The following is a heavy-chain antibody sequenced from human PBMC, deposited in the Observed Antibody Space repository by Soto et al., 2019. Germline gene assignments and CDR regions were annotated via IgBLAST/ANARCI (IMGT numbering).Heavy chain of an antibody. V-gene: IGHV3-7*01. CDR1: GFTFSSYW. CDR3: ADADSY. D-gene: IGHD3-3*01. CDR2: INGDGSEK. J-gene: IGHJ4*02. Sequence: PGGSLRLSCAASGFTFSSYWMSWVRQAPGKGLEWVASINGDGSEKYYVDSVKGRFTISRDNAKNSLSLQMNSLRAEDTAVYYCADADSYWGQGTLVTVSS.